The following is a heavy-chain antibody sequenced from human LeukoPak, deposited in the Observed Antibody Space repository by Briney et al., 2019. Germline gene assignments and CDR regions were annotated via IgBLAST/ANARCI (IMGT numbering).Heavy chain of an antibody. V-gene: IGHV1-2*02. CDR2: INPNRGGT. D-gene: IGHD6-6*01. CDR1: GYIFTHYY. CDR3: ARGIAARRFDY. Sequence: ASVKVSCKTSGYIFTHYYLHWVRQAPGQRPEWMGWINPNRGGTNYAQKFQGRVTMTRDTSISTAYMELSRLRSDDTAVYYCARGIAARRFDYWGQGTLVTVSS. J-gene: IGHJ4*02.